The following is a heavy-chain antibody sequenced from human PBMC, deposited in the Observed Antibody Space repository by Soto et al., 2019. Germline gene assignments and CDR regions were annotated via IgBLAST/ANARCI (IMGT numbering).Heavy chain of an antibody. CDR2: ISSSSSYI. CDR3: ARDLGSIVLMVYAKQFDY. Sequence: PGGSLRLSCAAFGFTFSSYSMNWVRQAPGKGLEWVSSISSSSSYIYYADSVKGRFTISRDNAKNSLYLQMNSLRAEDTAVYYCARDLGSIVLMVYAKQFDYWGQGTLVTVSS. V-gene: IGHV3-21*01. CDR1: GFTFSSYS. D-gene: IGHD2-8*01. J-gene: IGHJ4*02.